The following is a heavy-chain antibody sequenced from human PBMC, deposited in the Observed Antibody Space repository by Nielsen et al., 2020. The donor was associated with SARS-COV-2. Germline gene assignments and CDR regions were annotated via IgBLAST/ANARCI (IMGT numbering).Heavy chain of an antibody. CDR1: GYTFTNNY. CDR3: ARVDGYDSSGYYFDY. Sequence: ASVKVSCKASGYTFTNNYMHWVRQAPGQGLEWMGLINPTNGGTTYAQKFQGRVTLTTDTSTSTAYMELRSLRSDDTAVYYCARVDGYDSSGYYFDYWGQGTLVTVSS. D-gene: IGHD3-22*01. V-gene: IGHV1-46*01. CDR2: INPTNGGT. J-gene: IGHJ4*02.